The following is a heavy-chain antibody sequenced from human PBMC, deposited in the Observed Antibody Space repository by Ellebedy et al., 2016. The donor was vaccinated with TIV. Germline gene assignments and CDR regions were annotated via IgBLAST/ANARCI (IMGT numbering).Heavy chain of an antibody. D-gene: IGHD6-13*01. CDR2: IYPYNGDT. Sequence: ASVKVSCKASGYTFTAYHIHWVRQAPGQGLEWMGWIYPYNGDTNYAQKFQGRVTMTRDTSISTAYMELSRLRSDDTAVYYCARVGGIAAAGLWGQGTLVTVSS. V-gene: IGHV1-2*02. J-gene: IGHJ4*02. CDR1: GYTFTAYH. CDR3: ARVGGIAAAGL.